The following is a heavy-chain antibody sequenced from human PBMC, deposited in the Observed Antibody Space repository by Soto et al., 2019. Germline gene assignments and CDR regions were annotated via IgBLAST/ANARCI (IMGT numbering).Heavy chain of an antibody. CDR1: GFGFSSHV. J-gene: IGHJ5*01. Sequence: EVQLLDSGGDLVKPGGSLRLSCEASGFGFSSHVMSWVRQAPGKGLEWVSSISGSGGGTYYADSVKGRFIISRDNSKNTLDLQMNSLRVEDTAVYYCAKGWCDSWGQGTLVTVSS. CDR3: AKGWCDS. V-gene: IGHV3-23*01. CDR2: ISGSGGGT.